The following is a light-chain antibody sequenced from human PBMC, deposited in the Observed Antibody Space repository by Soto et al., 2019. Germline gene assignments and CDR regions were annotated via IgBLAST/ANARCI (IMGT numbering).Light chain of an antibody. CDR2: DVT. CDR3: SSYTSSSTDV. V-gene: IGLV2-14*01. CDR1: SSDVGGYYS. J-gene: IGLJ1*01. Sequence: QSALTQPASVSGSPGQSITISCTGTSSDVGGYYSVSWYQQHPGKAPKLMIYDVTNRPSGVSNRFSGSKSGNTASLTISGLQAEDEADYCCSSYTSSSTDVFGTGTKLTVL.